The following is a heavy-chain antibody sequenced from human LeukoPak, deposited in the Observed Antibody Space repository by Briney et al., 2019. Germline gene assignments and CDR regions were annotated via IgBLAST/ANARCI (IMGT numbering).Heavy chain of an antibody. J-gene: IGHJ6*02. V-gene: IGHV4-34*01. CDR2: INHSGST. D-gene: IGHD2-2*01. Sequence: SETLSLTCAVCGGSFSGYYWSWIRQPPGKGLEWIGEINHSGSTNYNPSLKSRVTISVDTSKNQFSLKLSSVTAADTAVYYCARGPKVQYCSSTSCYRYYYYGMDVWGQGTTVTVSS. CDR3: ARGPKVQYCSSTSCYRYYYYGMDV. CDR1: GGSFSGYY.